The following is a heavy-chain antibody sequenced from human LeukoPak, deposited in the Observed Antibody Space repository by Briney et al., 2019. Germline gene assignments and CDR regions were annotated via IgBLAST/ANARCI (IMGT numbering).Heavy chain of an antibody. CDR2: IRYDGKKT. CDR3: AKDGVILAPGIYWYMDV. J-gene: IGHJ6*03. V-gene: IGHV3-30*02. CDR1: TFTFSDYG. D-gene: IGHD3-16*02. Sequence: GGSLRLSCVGSTFTFSDYGMHWVRQAPGKGLEWVAFIRYDGKKTYYADSAKGRFTISRDNSKNTLYLEMNSLRAEDTAVFYCAKDGVILAPGIYWYMDVWGRGTTVTVSS.